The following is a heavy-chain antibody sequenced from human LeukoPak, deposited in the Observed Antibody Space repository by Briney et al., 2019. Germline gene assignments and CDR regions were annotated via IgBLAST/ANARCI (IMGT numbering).Heavy chain of an antibody. CDR3: ARGPPAGYGSGTPIYYSYGMDV. Sequence: GASVKVSWKASGYTFTSYGISWVRQAPGQGLEWMGCISAYNGNTNYAQKLQGRVTMTTDTSTSTAYMELRSLRSDDTAVYYCARGPPAGYGSGTPIYYSYGMDVWGQGTTVTVSS. CDR2: ISAYNGNT. V-gene: IGHV1-18*01. CDR1: GYTFTSYG. D-gene: IGHD3-10*01. J-gene: IGHJ6*02.